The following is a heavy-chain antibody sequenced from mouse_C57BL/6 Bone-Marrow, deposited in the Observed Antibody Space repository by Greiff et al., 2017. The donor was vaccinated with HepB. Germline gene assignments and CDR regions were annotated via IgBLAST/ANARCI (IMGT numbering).Heavy chain of an antibody. CDR3: TRSDGSSGYDYFDY. CDR2: IYPGNSDT. V-gene: IGHV1-5*01. CDR1: GYTFTSYW. J-gene: IGHJ2*01. Sequence: EVQLQQSGTVLARPGASVKMSCKTSGYTFTSYWMHWVKQRPGQGLEWIGAIYPGNSDTSYNQKFKGKAKLTAVTSASTAYMELSSLTNVDSAVYYCTRSDGSSGYDYFDYWGQGTTLTVSS. D-gene: IGHD1-1*01.